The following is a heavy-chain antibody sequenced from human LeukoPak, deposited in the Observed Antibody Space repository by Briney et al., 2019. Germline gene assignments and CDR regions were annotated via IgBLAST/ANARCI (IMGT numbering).Heavy chain of an antibody. Sequence: ASVKVSCKASGYTFTGYYMHWVRQAPGQGLEWMGWINPNSGGTIYAQKFQGRVTMTEDTSTDTAYMELSSLRSEDTAVYYCATKDFDWLFSFDYWGQGTLVTVSS. CDR2: INPNSGGT. J-gene: IGHJ4*02. CDR1: GYTFTGYY. D-gene: IGHD3-9*01. V-gene: IGHV1-2*02. CDR3: ATKDFDWLFSFDY.